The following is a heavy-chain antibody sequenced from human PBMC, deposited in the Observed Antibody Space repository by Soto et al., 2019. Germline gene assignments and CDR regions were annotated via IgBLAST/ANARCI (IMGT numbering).Heavy chain of an antibody. J-gene: IGHJ6*02. CDR1: GFTFSSYS. CDR2: ISSSSSTI. Sequence: VGSLRLSCAASGFTFSSYSMNWVRQAPGKGLEWVSYISSSSSTIYYADSVKGRFTISRDNAKNSLYLQMNSMRDEDTAVYYCARESIVVVPAAMYHYYGMEVLGQGTTVTVSS. D-gene: IGHD2-2*01. CDR3: ARESIVVVPAAMYHYYGMEV. V-gene: IGHV3-48*02.